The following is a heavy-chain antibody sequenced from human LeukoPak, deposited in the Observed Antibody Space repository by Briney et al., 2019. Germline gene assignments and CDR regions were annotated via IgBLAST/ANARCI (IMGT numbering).Heavy chain of an antibody. V-gene: IGHV4-39*01. CDR2: IYYSGST. D-gene: IGHD4-17*01. CDR3: ARAYGDYQIVI. Sequence: SETLSLTCTVSGGSISSSSYYWGWIRQPPGKGLEWIGSIYYSGSTYYNPSLKSRVTISVDTSKNQFSLKLSPVTAADTAVYYCARAYGDYQIVIWGQGTMVTVSS. CDR1: GGSISSSSYY. J-gene: IGHJ3*02.